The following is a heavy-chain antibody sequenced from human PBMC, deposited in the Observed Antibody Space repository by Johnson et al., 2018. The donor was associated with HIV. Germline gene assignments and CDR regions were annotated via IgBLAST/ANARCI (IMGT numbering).Heavy chain of an antibody. V-gene: IGHV3-13*01. CDR1: GFTFSSYD. J-gene: IGHJ3*02. CDR3: ARELEGDYAFDI. Sequence: VQLVESGGGLVQPGGSLRLSCAASGFTFSSYDMHWVRQATGKGLAWVSAIGTAGDTYYPGSVKGRFTISRENAKNSLYRQMNSLRAGDTAVYYCARELEGDYAFDIWGQGTMVTVSS. D-gene: IGHD3-10*01. CDR2: IGTAGDT.